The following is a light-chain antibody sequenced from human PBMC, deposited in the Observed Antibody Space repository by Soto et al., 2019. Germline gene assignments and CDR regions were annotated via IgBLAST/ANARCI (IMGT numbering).Light chain of an antibody. V-gene: IGLV2-14*01. CDR3: SSFTDSRVYV. Sequence: QSVLTQPASVSGSPGQSITTSCTGTSSDVGRYDYVSWYQHHPGKAPKLIIYVVSDRPSGVSNRFSGSKSGNTASLTISGLQAEDEADYYCSSFTDSRVYVFGSGTKATVL. J-gene: IGLJ1*01. CDR1: SSDVGRYDY. CDR2: VVS.